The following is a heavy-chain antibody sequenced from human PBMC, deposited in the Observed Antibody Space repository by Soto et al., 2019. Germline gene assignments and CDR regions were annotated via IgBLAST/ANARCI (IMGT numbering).Heavy chain of an antibody. CDR1: GYTFTSYG. D-gene: IGHD3-3*01. CDR2: ISAYNGNT. J-gene: IGHJ1*01. CDR3: AREHYDFWSGYYKYFQH. Sequence: ASVKVSCKASGYTFTSYGISWVRQAPGQGLEWMGWISAYNGNTNYAQKLQGRVTMTTDTSTSTAYMELRSLRSDDTAVYYCAREHYDFWSGYYKYFQHWGQGTLVTVSS. V-gene: IGHV1-18*04.